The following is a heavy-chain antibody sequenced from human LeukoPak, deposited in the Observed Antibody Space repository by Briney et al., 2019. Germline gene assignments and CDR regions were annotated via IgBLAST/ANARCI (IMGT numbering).Heavy chain of an antibody. V-gene: IGHV4-39*07. CDR1: GGSISSSSYY. CDR3: ARGYYGSGSLYFDY. Sequence: PSETLSLTCTVSGGSISSSSYYWGWIRQPPGKGLEWIGTIYYSGSTYYNPSLKSRVTISVDTSKNQFSLKLSSVTAADTAVYYCARGYYGSGSLYFDYWGQGTLVTVSS. CDR2: IYYSGST. J-gene: IGHJ4*02. D-gene: IGHD3-10*01.